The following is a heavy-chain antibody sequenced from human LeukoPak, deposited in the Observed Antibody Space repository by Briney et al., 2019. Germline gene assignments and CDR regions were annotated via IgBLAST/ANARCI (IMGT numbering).Heavy chain of an antibody. J-gene: IGHJ4*02. V-gene: IGHV3-15*01. CDR3: TTGLGLTDNDY. D-gene: IGHD4/OR15-4a*01. CDR2: VKSKTDGGTI. CDR1: GFIFSSYA. Sequence: GGSLRLSCEASGFIFSSYAMSWVRQAPGKGLEWVGRVKSKTDGGTIDHAAPVKGRFTISRDDSKNTLYLQMNSLKTDDTAVHYCTTGLGLTDNDYWGQGTLVTVSS.